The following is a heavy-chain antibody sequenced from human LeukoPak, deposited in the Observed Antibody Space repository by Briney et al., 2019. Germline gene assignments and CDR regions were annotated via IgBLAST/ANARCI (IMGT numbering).Heavy chain of an antibody. CDR3: ARDNGIAAASYHYYYYMDV. Sequence: SETLSLTCTVSGNSISSGDYYWSWIRQPAGKGLEWIGRIYTSGSTNYNPSLKSRVTISVDTSKNQFSLKLSSVTAADTAVYYCARDNGIAAASYHYYYYMDVWGKGTTVTVSS. D-gene: IGHD6-13*01. J-gene: IGHJ6*03. CDR2: IYTSGST. V-gene: IGHV4-61*02. CDR1: GNSISSGDYY.